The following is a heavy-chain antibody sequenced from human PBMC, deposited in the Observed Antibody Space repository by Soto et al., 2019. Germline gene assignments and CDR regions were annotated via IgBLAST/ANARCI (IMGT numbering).Heavy chain of an antibody. CDR3: ARENYDSSGYYYGRGSNLFDP. J-gene: IGHJ5*02. CDR2: MNPNSGNT. D-gene: IGHD3-22*01. CDR1: GYTFTSYD. Sequence: GASVKVSCKASGYTFTSYDINRVRQATGQGLEWMGWMNPNSGNTGYAQKFQGRVTMTRNTSISTAYMELSSLRSEDTAVYYCARENYDSSGYYYGRGSNLFDPWGQGTLVTVSS. V-gene: IGHV1-8*01.